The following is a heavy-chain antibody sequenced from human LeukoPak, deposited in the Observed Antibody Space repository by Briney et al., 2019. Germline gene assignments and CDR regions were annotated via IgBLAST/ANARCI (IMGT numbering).Heavy chain of an antibody. CDR1: GFTFSSHW. Sequence: GGSPRLSCAASGFTFSSHWMSWVRQAPGKGLEWVANIKEDGSQKYYVDSVKGRFTISKDNAKNSLYLQMNSLRAEDTAVYYCARALISLVRGATDWFDPWGHGTLVTVSS. V-gene: IGHV3-7*01. D-gene: IGHD3-10*01. CDR3: ARALISLVRGATDWFDP. J-gene: IGHJ5*02. CDR2: IKEDGSQK.